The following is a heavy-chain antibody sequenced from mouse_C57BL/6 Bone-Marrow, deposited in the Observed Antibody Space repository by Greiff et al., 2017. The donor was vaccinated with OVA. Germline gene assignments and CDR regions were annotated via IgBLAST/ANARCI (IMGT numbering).Heavy chain of an antibody. J-gene: IGHJ2*01. CDR2: ISDGGSYT. V-gene: IGHV5-4*01. D-gene: IGHD1-1*01. CDR1: GFTFSSYA. CDR3: ARAHYYGFDY. Sequence: VQLKESGGGLVKPGGSLKLSCAASGFTFSSYAMSWVRQTPEKRLEWVATISDGGSYTYYPDNVKGRFTISRDNAKNNLYLQMSHLKSEDTAMYYCARAHYYGFDYWGQGTTLTVSS.